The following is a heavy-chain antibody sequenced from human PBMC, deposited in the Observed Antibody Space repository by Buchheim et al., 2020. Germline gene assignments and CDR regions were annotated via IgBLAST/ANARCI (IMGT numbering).Heavy chain of an antibody. CDR2: IYYSGST. Sequence: QVQLQQWGAGLLKPSETLSLTCTVSGGSISSYYWSWIRQPPGKGLEWIGYIYYSGSTNYNPSLKSRVTISVDTSKNQFSLKLSSVTAADTAVYYCAGTTVTTLFRGYYFDYWGQGIL. CDR3: AGTTVTTLFRGYYFDY. CDR1: GGSISSYY. J-gene: IGHJ4*02. V-gene: IGHV4-59*01. D-gene: IGHD4-17*01.